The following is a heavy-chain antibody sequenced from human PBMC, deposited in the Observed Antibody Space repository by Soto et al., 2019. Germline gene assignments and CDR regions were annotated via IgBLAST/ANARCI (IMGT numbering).Heavy chain of an antibody. D-gene: IGHD2-8*02. J-gene: IGHJ6*02. V-gene: IGHV3-33*08. CDR1: GFTFSSYG. Sequence: GGSLTLSCAASGFTFSSYGMHWVRQAPGKGLEWVAVLWSDGSNKYYADSVRGRFTISRDNSKNTLYLDMNSLRVEDTAVYFCARDALGFCTGPSCHVYYGMDVWGQGTTVTVSS. CDR3: ARDALGFCTGPSCHVYYGMDV. CDR2: LWSDGSNK.